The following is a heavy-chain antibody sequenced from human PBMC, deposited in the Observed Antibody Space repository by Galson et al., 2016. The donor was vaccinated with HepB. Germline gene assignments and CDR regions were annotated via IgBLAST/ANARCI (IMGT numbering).Heavy chain of an antibody. CDR3: AKDTRPLQYSSLFDY. D-gene: IGHD5-18*01. CDR2: FTGVGDKT. Sequence: SLRLSCAASGFTFSTYGMSWVRQAPGKGLECVSGFTGVGDKTYYAESVKGRFTISRDNSKNTLYLQMNSLRAEDTALYFCAKDTRPLQYSSLFDYWCLGTLVTVSS. J-gene: IGHJ4*02. CDR1: GFTFSTYG. V-gene: IGHV3-23*01.